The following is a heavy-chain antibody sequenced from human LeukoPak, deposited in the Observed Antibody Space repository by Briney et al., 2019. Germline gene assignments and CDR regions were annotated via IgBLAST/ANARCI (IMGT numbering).Heavy chain of an antibody. CDR3: VKSLSIAVAGIFGY. V-gene: IGHV3-48*03. CDR1: GFTFSTYE. D-gene: IGHD6-19*01. J-gene: IGHJ4*02. Sequence: GGSLRLSCAASGFTFSTYEMNWVRQAPGNGLEWLLYISSDNATVFQSDSAKGRFTISRDNAKNSLYLQMNSLRAEDTAIYYCVKSLSIAVAGIFGYWGQGTLVTVSS. CDR2: ISSDNATV.